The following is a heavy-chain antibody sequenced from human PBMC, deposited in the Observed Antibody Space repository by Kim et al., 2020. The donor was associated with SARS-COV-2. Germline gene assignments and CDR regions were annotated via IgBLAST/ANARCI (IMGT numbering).Heavy chain of an antibody. CDR1: GGTFSSYA. V-gene: IGHV1-69*13. J-gene: IGHJ4*02. D-gene: IGHD5-18*01. CDR3: ARDRGGYSYGTGDY. CDR2: IIPIFGTA. Sequence: SVKVSCKASGGTFSSYAISWVRQAPGQGLEWMGGIIPIFGTANYAQKFQGRVTITADESTSTAYMELSSLRSEGTAVYYCARDRGGYSYGTGDYWGQGTLVTVSS.